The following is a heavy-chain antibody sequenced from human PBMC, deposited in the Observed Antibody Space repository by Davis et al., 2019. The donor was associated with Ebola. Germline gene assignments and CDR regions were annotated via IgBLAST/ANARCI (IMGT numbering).Heavy chain of an antibody. J-gene: IGHJ4*02. CDR2: INSDGSST. Sequence: GESLKISCAASGFTFSSYWMHWVRQAPGKGLVWVSRINSDGSSTSYADSVKGRFTISRDNAKNTLYLQMNRLRAEDMAVYYCAREPRGGYGSGWTDYWGQGTLVTVSS. CDR3: AREPRGGYGSGWTDY. V-gene: IGHV3-74*01. CDR1: GFTFSSYW. D-gene: IGHD6-19*01.